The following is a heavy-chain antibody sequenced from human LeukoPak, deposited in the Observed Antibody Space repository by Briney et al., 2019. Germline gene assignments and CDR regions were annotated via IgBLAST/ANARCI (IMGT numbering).Heavy chain of an antibody. J-gene: IGHJ4*02. CDR3: ARVGYSGWNLEY. Sequence: GGSLRLSCAAPGCTFRSYWMSWVRQAPGKGLEWVANINQAGSVQYYVDSVKGRFTISRDDAKNSLYVQMNSLREEDTAVYYCARVGYSGWNLEYWGQGTLVTVTS. D-gene: IGHD5-12*01. CDR2: INQAGSVQ. CDR1: GCTFRSYW. V-gene: IGHV3-7*01.